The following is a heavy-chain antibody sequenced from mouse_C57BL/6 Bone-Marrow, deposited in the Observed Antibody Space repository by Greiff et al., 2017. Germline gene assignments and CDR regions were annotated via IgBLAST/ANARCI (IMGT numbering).Heavy chain of an antibody. CDR3: ARPDFDV. Sequence: DVKLVESGGGLVKPGGSLKLSCAASGFTFSDYGMHWVRQAPEKGLEWVAYISSGSSTIYYADTVKGRFTISRDNATNTLFLQRTSLRSEDTAMYYCARPDFDVWGTGTTVTVSS. V-gene: IGHV5-17*01. CDR1: GFTFSDYG. J-gene: IGHJ1*03. CDR2: ISSGSSTI.